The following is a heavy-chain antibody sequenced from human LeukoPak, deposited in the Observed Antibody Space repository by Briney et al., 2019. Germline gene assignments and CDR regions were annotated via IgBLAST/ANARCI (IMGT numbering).Heavy chain of an antibody. V-gene: IGHV3-23*01. CDR1: GFTVSSNY. CDR2: ISGSGGST. CDR3: AKENHYGDYY. D-gene: IGHD4-17*01. Sequence: QAGGSLRLSCAASGFTVSSNYMSWVRQAPGKGLEWVSAISGSGGSTYYADSVKGRFTISRDNSKNTLYLQMNSLRAEDTAVYYCAKENHYGDYYWGQGTLVTVSS. J-gene: IGHJ4*02.